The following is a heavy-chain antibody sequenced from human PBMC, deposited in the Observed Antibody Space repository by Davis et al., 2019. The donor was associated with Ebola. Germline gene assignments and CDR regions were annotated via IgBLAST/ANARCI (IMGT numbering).Heavy chain of an antibody. V-gene: IGHV4-4*02. D-gene: IGHD2-15*01. CDR3: ARETRGWWFDP. Sequence: SETLSLTCAVSGDSISSSNWWSWVRQPPGKGLEWIGYIYYSGSTNYNPSLKSRVTISVDTSKNQFSLKLSSVTAADTAVYYCARETRGWWFDPWGQGTLVTVSS. CDR2: IYYSGST. J-gene: IGHJ5*02. CDR1: GDSISSSNW.